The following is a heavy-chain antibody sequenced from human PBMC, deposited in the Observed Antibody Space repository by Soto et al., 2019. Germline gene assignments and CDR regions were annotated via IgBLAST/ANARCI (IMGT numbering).Heavy chain of an antibody. Sequence: SQTLSLTCAISGDSVSSNSAAWNWIRQSPSRGLEWLGRTYYRSKWYNDYAVSVKSRITINPDTSKNQFSLQLNSVTPEDTAVYYCARAFTVAGTGYYYGMDVWGQGTTVTVSS. V-gene: IGHV6-1*01. CDR2: TYYRSKWYN. CDR1: GDSVSSNSAA. J-gene: IGHJ6*02. D-gene: IGHD6-19*01. CDR3: ARAFTVAGTGYYYGMDV.